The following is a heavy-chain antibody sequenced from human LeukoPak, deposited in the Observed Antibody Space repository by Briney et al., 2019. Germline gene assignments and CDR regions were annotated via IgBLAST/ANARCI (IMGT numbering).Heavy chain of an antibody. CDR1: GFTFNNYW. V-gene: IGHV3-7*01. CDR2: IKQDGSEK. D-gene: IGHD3-10*01. J-gene: IGHJ3*02. CDR3: ARVALLWFGELKDAFDI. Sequence: GGSLRLSCAASGFTFNNYWMTWVRQAPGMGLEWVANIKQDGSEKYYVDSVKGRFTISRDIAKNSLYLQMNSLRAEDTAVYYCARVALLWFGELKDAFDIWGQGTMVTVSS.